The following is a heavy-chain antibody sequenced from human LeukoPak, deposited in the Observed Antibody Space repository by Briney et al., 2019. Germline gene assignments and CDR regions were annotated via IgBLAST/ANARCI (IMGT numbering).Heavy chain of an antibody. CDR1: GFTFSSYA. V-gene: IGHV3-30*04. CDR2: ISYDGSNK. Sequence: GRSLRLSCAASGFTFSSYAMHWVRQAPGKGLEWVAVISYDGSNKYYADSVKGRFTISRDNSKNTLYLQMNSLRAEDTAVYYCARAAYSSSWYVYEAFDIWGQGTMVTVSS. CDR3: ARAAYSSSWYVYEAFDI. D-gene: IGHD6-13*01. J-gene: IGHJ3*02.